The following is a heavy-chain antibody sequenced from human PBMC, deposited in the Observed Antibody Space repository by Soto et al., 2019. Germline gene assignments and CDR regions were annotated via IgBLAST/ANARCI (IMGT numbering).Heavy chain of an antibody. Sequence: GGSLRLSCAASGFTFSSYGMHWVRQAPGKGLEWVAVIWYDGSNKYYADSVKGRFTISRDNSKNTLYLQMNGLRAEDTAMYYCAKKLYSGTYYDLESWGPGTLVTVSS. CDR3: AKKLYSGTYYDLES. V-gene: IGHV3-33*06. CDR1: GFTFSSYG. J-gene: IGHJ1*01. CDR2: IWYDGSNK. D-gene: IGHD1-26*01.